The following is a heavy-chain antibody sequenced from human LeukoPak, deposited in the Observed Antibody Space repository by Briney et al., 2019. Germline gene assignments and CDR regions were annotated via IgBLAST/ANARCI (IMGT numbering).Heavy chain of an antibody. V-gene: IGHV3-30*04. CDR1: GFTFSSYA. J-gene: IGHJ4*02. CDR3: AKGGSTRRTVTKIYFDY. CDR2: ISYDGSNK. D-gene: IGHD4-17*01. Sequence: GGSLRLSCAASGFTFSSYAMHWVRQAPGKGLGWVAVISYDGSNKYYADSVKGRFTISRDNSKNTLYLQMNSLRAEDTAVYYCAKGGSTRRTVTKIYFDYWGQGTLVTVSS.